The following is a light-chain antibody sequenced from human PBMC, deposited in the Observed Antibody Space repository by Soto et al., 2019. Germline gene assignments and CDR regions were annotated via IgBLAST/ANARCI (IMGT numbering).Light chain of an antibody. CDR1: QSVNTY. CDR2: DAS. Sequence: EIVLTQSPATLSLSPGERATLSCRASQSVNTYLAWYQQKPGQAPRLLIYDASNRATGIPARFTGSGSGTDFTRPIGSVESEYFSVYYCQQRSNWPPVYSFGQGTKLEIK. J-gene: IGKJ2*03. CDR3: QQRSNWPPVYS. V-gene: IGKV3-11*01.